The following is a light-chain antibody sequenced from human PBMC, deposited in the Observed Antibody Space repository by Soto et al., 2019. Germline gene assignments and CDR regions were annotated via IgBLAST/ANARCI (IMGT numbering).Light chain of an antibody. CDR1: SSDVGGYNF. V-gene: IGLV2-8*01. J-gene: IGLJ2*01. CDR3: NSYAGSNNLV. Sequence: QSVLTQPPSASGSPGQSVTISCTGTSSDVGGYNFVSWYQQHPGKAPKLMIYDVTKRPSGVPDRFSGSKSGNTASLTVSGLQAEDEAYYYCNSYAGSNNLVFGGGTKLTVL. CDR2: DVT.